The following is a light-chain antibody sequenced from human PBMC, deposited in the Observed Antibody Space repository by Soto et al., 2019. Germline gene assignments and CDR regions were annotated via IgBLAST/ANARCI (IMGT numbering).Light chain of an antibody. V-gene: IGLV2-8*01. J-gene: IGLJ1*01. CDR3: SSYAGSDVFV. CDR2: EVN. CDR1: SSEVGSYKY. Sequence: QSVLTQPPSASGSHGKSVTISCTLTSSEVGSYKYVAWYQQRPGKAPKLMIYEVNKRPSGVPDRFSGSRSGNTASLTVSGLQTEDEADYYCSSYAGSDVFVFGTGTKVTDL.